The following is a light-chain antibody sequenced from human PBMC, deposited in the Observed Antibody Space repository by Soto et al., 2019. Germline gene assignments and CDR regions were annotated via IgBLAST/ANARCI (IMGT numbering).Light chain of an antibody. Sequence: QSVLTQPASVSGSPGQSITISCTGTSSDVGGYNYVSWYQHHPGKAPKLMIYDVSNRPSGVSNRFSGSKSGNMASLTISGLQAEDEADYYCSSYTSSSTHVFGTGTKVTVL. V-gene: IGLV2-14*01. CDR1: SSDVGGYNY. CDR2: DVS. CDR3: SSYTSSSTHV. J-gene: IGLJ1*01.